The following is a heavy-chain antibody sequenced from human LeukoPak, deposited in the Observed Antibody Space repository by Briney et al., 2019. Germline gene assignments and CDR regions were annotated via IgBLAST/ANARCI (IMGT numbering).Heavy chain of an antibody. J-gene: IGHJ3*02. Sequence: GGSLRLSCAASVFTFCSYGMHWGRQAPGKGLEWVAVISYDGSNKYYADSVKGRFTISRDNSKNTLYLQMNSLRAEDTAVYYCAKALYYYDSSGLPDIWGQGTMVTVSS. CDR3: AKALYYYDSSGLPDI. D-gene: IGHD3-22*01. CDR1: VFTFCSYG. CDR2: ISYDGSNK. V-gene: IGHV3-30*18.